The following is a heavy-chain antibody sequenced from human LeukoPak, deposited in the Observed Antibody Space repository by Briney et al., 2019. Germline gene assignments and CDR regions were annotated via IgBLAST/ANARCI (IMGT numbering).Heavy chain of an antibody. Sequence: SETLSLTYTVSGGSISSGDYYWSWIRQPPGKGLEWIGYIYYSGSTYYNPSLKSRVTISVDTSKNQFSLKLSSVTAADTAVYYCARDRGGGYYDSSGYYYQGGYYFDYWGQGTLVTVSS. CDR1: GGSISSGDYY. D-gene: IGHD3-22*01. V-gene: IGHV4-30-4*01. J-gene: IGHJ4*02. CDR3: ARDRGGGYYDSSGYYYQGGYYFDY. CDR2: IYYSGST.